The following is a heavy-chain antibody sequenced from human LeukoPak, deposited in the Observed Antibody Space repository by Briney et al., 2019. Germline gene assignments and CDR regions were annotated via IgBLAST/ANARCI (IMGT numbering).Heavy chain of an antibody. CDR3: ARITDRTIFGEIMHGFDV. Sequence: SETLSLTCTVSGDSINNNNYYWGWIRQPPGEGLEWIGNIYYNGRTYYSPSLKSRGTISVDTSNNQFSLKLNSVTAADTAVYYCARITDRTIFGEIMHGFDVWAKGHRSPSLQ. J-gene: IGHJ3*01. CDR1: GDSINNNNYY. V-gene: IGHV4-39*01. CDR2: IYYNGRT. D-gene: IGHD3-3*01.